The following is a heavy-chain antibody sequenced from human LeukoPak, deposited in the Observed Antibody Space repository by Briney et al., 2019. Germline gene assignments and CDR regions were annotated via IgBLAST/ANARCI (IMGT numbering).Heavy chain of an antibody. CDR2: ISGSGGST. CDR3: AKQVPTAYVDY. V-gene: IGHV3-23*01. CDR1: GFTFTTYA. D-gene: IGHD2-2*01. J-gene: IGHJ4*02. Sequence: PGGSLRLSCAASGFTFTTYAMSWVRQAPGKGLEWVSAISGSGGSTYYADSVRGRFTIYRDNPKNTLYLQVNSLRAEDTAVYYCAKQVPTAYVDYWGQGTLVTVSS.